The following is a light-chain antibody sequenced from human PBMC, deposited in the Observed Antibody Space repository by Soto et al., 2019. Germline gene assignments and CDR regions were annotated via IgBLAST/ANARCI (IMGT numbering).Light chain of an antibody. CDR3: ASYTPVSVI. CDR2: DVT. Sequence: QSALTQPASVSGSPGQSITIPCTGTSSDVGDWNYVSWYQHHPGTPPKLMIYDVTNRPSGVSNRFSGSKSGNTASLTISGLQSEDEADYYCASYTPVSVIFGGGTKLTVL. J-gene: IGLJ2*01. CDR1: SSDVGDWNY. V-gene: IGLV2-14*03.